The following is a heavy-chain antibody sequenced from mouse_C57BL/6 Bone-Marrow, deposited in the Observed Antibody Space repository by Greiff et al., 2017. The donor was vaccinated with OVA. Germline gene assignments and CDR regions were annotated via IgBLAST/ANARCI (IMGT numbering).Heavy chain of an antibody. D-gene: IGHD1-1*01. CDR2: ISYDGSN. V-gene: IGHV3-6*01. J-gene: IGHJ1*03. CDR3: ASGHYGSSYGWYFDV. Sequence: EVKLVESGPGLVKPSQSLSLTCSVTGYSITSGYYWNWIRQFPGNKLEWMGYISYDGSNNYNPSLKNRISITRDTSKNQFFLKLNSVTTEDTATYYCASGHYGSSYGWYFDVWGTGTTVTVSS. CDR1: GYSITSGYY.